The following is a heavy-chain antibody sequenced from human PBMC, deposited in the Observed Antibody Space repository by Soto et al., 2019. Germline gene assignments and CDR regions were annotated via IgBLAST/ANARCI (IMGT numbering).Heavy chain of an antibody. CDR2: IIPILGIA. D-gene: IGHD4-17*01. Sequence: SVKVSCKASGGTFSSYTISWVRQAPGQGLEWKGRIIPILGIANYAQKFKGRVTITADKSTSTAYMELSSLRSEDTAVYYCARDETTVTTDDYWGQGTLVTVSS. V-gene: IGHV1-69*04. J-gene: IGHJ4*02. CDR1: GGTFSSYT. CDR3: ARDETTVTTDDY.